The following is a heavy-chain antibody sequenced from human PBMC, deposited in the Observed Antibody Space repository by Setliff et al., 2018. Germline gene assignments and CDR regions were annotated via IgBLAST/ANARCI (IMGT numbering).Heavy chain of an antibody. CDR3: AKGGTYRYFDF. Sequence: KASETLSLTCTVSGGPFSGASIWSWIRQPPGEGLEFIGYVYHSGTAKYDPSLESRAIMSVDASKNEISLKLKSVTAADTAVYYCAKGGTYRYFDFWGQGALVTVSS. CDR1: GGPFSGAS. D-gene: IGHD1-1*01. CDR2: VYHSGTA. J-gene: IGHJ4*02. V-gene: IGHV4-59*01.